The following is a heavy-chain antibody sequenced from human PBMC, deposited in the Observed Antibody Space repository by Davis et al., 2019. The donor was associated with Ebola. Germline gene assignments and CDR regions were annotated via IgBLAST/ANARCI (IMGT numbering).Heavy chain of an antibody. J-gene: IGHJ6*02. CDR3: ASVLMDV. CDR2: ISGSGGST. CDR1: GFTFSSYA. V-gene: IGHV3-23*01. Sequence: PGGSLRLSCAASGFTFSSYAMSWVRQAPGKGLEWVSAISGSGGSTYYADSVKGRFTISRDNAKNSLYLQMNSLRTEDTALYYCASVLMDVWGQGTTVTVSS.